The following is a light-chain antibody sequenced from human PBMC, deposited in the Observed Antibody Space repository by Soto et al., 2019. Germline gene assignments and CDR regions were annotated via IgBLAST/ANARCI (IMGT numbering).Light chain of an antibody. CDR1: QSVADSY. CDR3: HHFGNSPET. CDR2: GAT. V-gene: IGKV3-20*01. J-gene: IGKJ1*01. Sequence: EVVLMQSPGTLSLSPGERATLSCRASQSVADSYLAWYQQKPGRAPRLLFYGATRRATGIPDRCSRSGSGTDFTLTISTLEPDDLAVYYCHHFGNSPETFGQGTKVE.